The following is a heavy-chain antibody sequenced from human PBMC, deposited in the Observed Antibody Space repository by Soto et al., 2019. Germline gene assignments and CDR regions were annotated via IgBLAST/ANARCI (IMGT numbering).Heavy chain of an antibody. Sequence: QVQLVLSGAEMKRPGASVRVSCKASAYTFTTYFIHWVRQAPGQGLEWMAVINPRDGSTTYAQKFQGRVTMIRDTSTSTVYLELGSLTSEDTAVYFCTRDLGGSYFDNWGQGTLVTVSS. CDR2: INPRDGST. V-gene: IGHV1-46*03. CDR1: AYTFTTYF. D-gene: IGHD1-26*01. J-gene: IGHJ4*02. CDR3: TRDLGGSYFDN.